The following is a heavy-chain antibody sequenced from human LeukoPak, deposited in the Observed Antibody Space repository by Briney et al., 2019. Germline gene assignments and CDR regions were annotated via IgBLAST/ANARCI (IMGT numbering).Heavy chain of an antibody. Sequence: SETLSLTCTVSGGSISSSSYYWGWIRQPPGKGLEWIGSNYYRGITYYNPSLKSRVTISVDTSKNQFSLKLSSVTAADTAVYYCARVVYDSSTYPKSYFDFWGQGTLVTVSS. J-gene: IGHJ4*02. D-gene: IGHD3-22*01. CDR2: NYYRGIT. V-gene: IGHV4-39*07. CDR1: GGSISSSSYY. CDR3: ARVVYDSSTYPKSYFDF.